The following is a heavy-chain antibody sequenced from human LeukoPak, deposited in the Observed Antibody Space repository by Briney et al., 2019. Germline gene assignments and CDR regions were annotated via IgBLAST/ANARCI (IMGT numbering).Heavy chain of an antibody. Sequence: PSETLSLTCTVSGGSISSYYWSWIRQPPGKGLEWIGYIYYSGSTNYNPSLKSRVTISVDTSKNQFSLKLSSVTAADTAVYYCGNPNYNPPLKSRVTISLATSRNHSSLKLSFVTAADTAVYYGAREGVEYRGSSEDAFDIGGQGTMVTVSS. CDR2: IYYSGST. J-gene: IGHJ3*02. D-gene: IGHD3-3*01. V-gene: IGHV4-59*01. CDR3: GNPNYNPPLKSRVTISLATSRNHSSLKLSFVTAADTAVYYGAREGVEYRGSSEDAFDI. CDR1: GGSISSYY.